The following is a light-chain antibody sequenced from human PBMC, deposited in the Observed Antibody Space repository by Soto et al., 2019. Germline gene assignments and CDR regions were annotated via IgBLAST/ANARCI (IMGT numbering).Light chain of an antibody. CDR1: SSNIGKNY. CDR2: DNN. CDR3: GTWDTSLSAGV. Sequence: QPALTQPPSVSAAPGQKVTISCSGSSSNIGKNYVSWYQQFPGTAPKLLIYDNNKRPSGIPDRFSGSKSGTSATLGITGLQTGDEADYYCGTWDTSLSAGVFGTGTKVTVL. J-gene: IGLJ1*01. V-gene: IGLV1-51*01.